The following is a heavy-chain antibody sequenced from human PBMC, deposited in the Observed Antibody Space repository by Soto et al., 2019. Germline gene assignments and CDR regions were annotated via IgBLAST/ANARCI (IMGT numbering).Heavy chain of an antibody. J-gene: IGHJ3*01. Sequence: PGESLKISCKGSGYRFTTYWIGWVRQMPGKGLEWMGIIYPGDSDTRYGPSFRGQVTISADKSISTAYLQWSSLKASDTAMYYCASPRYSGSYYDAFDLWGQGTMVTVSS. CDR1: GYRFTTYW. CDR3: ASPRYSGSYYDAFDL. D-gene: IGHD1-26*01. CDR2: IYPGDSDT. V-gene: IGHV5-51*01.